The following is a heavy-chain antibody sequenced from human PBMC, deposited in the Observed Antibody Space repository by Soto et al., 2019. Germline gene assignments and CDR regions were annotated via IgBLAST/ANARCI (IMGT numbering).Heavy chain of an antibody. Sequence: ASVKVSCKASGYTFTNYYMHWVRLAPGQGLEWMGRINPSGGSATFAQKFHGRVTMTRDTSTRTVYMELSSLTSEDTAVYYCARAPGAAGLDYWGPGTLVTVSS. CDR3: ARAPGAAGLDY. CDR2: INPSGGSA. D-gene: IGHD6-13*01. J-gene: IGHJ4*02. CDR1: GYTFTNYY. V-gene: IGHV1-46*03.